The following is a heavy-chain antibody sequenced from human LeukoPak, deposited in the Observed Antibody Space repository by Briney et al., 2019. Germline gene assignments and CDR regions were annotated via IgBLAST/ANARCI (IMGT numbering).Heavy chain of an antibody. CDR2: VNQDGSEK. CDR3: ARDFDIGT. J-gene: IGHJ5*02. Sequence: PGGSLRLSCAASGFIFSSYWMSWVRQVPGKGLEWVANVNQDGSEKYYVDSVKGRFTISRDNPKNSVYLQMNSLRAEDTAVYYCARDFDIGTWGQGTLVTVSS. D-gene: IGHD3-9*01. V-gene: IGHV3-7*01. CDR1: GFIFSSYW.